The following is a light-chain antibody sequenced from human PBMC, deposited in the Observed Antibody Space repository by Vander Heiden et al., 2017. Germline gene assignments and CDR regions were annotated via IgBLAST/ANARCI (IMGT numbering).Light chain of an antibody. V-gene: IGKV1-9*01. J-gene: IGKJ4*01. CDR2: AAS. CDR3: QQHKSYPST. Sequence: IQLTQSPSFLSASVSARVTITCRARPSISNSLAWFQQAPGKAPKLLIYAASTVQSGVPSRFSGRGAGTEFSLTSTNLQPEYVVSYYCQQHKSYPSTFGGGTKVEIK. CDR1: PSISNS.